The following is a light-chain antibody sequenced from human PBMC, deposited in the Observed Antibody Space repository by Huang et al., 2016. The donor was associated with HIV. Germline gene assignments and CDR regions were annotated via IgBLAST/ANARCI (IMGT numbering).Light chain of an antibody. CDR3: QQYYASPQT. CDR2: WSS. V-gene: IGKV4-1*01. J-gene: IGKJ1*01. Sequence: DIVMAQSPGSLAVSLGGRATLTCTSSPSLFSTSTNKDYLAWFQQKPGEPPNVLLFWSSTREVGVPDRFSGSGSGTHFTLTTGNLEADDAAIYYCQQYYASPQTFGHGTRV. CDR1: PSLFSTSTNKDY.